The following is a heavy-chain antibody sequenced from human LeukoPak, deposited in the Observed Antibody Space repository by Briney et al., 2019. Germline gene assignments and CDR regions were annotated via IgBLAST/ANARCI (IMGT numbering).Heavy chain of an antibody. J-gene: IGHJ4*02. D-gene: IGHD2-15*01. Sequence: PGGSLRLSCAASGFTFSSYWMSWVRQAPGKGLEWVANIKQDGSEKYYVDSVKGRFTISRDNAKNSLYLQMNSLRAEDTAVYYCARDRYRSGGSCYTGFDCWGQGTLVTVSS. CDR2: IKQDGSEK. CDR1: GFTFSSYW. V-gene: IGHV3-7*01. CDR3: ARDRYRSGGSCYTGFDC.